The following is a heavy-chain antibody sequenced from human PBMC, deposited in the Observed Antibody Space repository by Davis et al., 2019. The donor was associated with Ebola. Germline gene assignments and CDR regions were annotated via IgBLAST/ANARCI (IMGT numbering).Heavy chain of an antibody. Sequence: LKISCAASGFTFRDYYMHWARQAPGKGLVWVSHIKADGTTTDYADSVKGRFTISRGSSKNTLYLQMSSLRAEDTAVYYCARDEVYSNYGSRFDYWGQGTLVAVSS. CDR3: ARDEVYSNYGSRFDY. V-gene: IGHV3-74*01. D-gene: IGHD4-11*01. CDR1: GFTFRDYY. CDR2: IKADGTTT. J-gene: IGHJ4*02.